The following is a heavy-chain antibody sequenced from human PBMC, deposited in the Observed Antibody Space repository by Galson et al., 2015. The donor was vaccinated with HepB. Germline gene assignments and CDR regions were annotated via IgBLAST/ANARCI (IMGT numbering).Heavy chain of an antibody. CDR2: ITGGGGST. V-gene: IGHV3-23*01. J-gene: IGHJ4*02. CDR1: GFTFSSHP. CDR3: AILRLGGPPVAYYFDS. D-gene: IGHD6-19*01. Sequence: SLRLSCAASGFTFSSHPMIWVRQAPGKGLKWVATITGGGGSTYYADSVQGRFTISRDNSKNTLYLQMKSLRADDTAKYYCAILRLGGPPVAYYFDSWGQGTLVAVSS.